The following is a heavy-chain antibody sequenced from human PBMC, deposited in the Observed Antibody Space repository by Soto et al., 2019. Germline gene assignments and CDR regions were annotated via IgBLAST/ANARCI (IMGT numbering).Heavy chain of an antibody. CDR3: ARESEDLTANFDY. Sequence: EVQLVESGGGLVKPGGSLRLSCAASGFNFTRYSMNWVRQAPGKGLEWVSSISSTTNYIYYADSMKGRFTVSRDNAKSSVYLEMNSLSAEDTAVYYCARESEDLTANFDYWGQGTLVTVSS. CDR2: ISSTTNYI. CDR1: GFNFTRYS. V-gene: IGHV3-21*01. J-gene: IGHJ4*02.